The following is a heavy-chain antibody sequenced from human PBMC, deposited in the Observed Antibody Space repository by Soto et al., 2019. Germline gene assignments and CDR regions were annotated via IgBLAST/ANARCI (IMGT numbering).Heavy chain of an antibody. Sequence: EVQLLESGGGLVQPGGSLRLSCAASGFTFSSYAMSWVRQAPGKGLEWVSAISGSGGSTYYADSVKGRFTISRDNPKIPLYLQMNSLRAEDTAVYYCAKSRNPNLISSSTDYWGQRTLVTVSS. CDR1: GFTFSSYA. D-gene: IGHD6-6*01. CDR2: ISGSGGST. V-gene: IGHV3-23*01. CDR3: AKSRNPNLISSSTDY. J-gene: IGHJ4*02.